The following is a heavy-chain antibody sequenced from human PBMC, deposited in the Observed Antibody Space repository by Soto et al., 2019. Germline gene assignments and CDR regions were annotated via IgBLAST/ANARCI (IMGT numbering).Heavy chain of an antibody. CDR2: IWYDGSNK. Sequence: QVQLVESGGGVVQPGRSLRLSCAASGFTFSHYGMHWVRQAPGKGLEWVAIIWYDGSNKDYVDSVKGRFTISRDNSKNTLYLQMNSLRAEDTAVYYCERAGLHSNSWHYFESWGQGTLVTVSS. CDR3: ERAGLHSNSWHYFES. J-gene: IGHJ4*02. V-gene: IGHV3-33*01. D-gene: IGHD6-13*01. CDR1: GFTFSHYG.